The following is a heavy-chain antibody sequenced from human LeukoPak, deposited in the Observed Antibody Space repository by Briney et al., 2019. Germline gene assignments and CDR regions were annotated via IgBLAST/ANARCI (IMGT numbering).Heavy chain of an antibody. V-gene: IGHV3-7*01. Sequence: GGSLRLSCAASGFTFSSYWMSWVRQAPGKGLEWVANIKQDGSEKYYVDSVKGRFTISRDNAKNSLYLQMNSLRAEDTAVYYCARVYSRRDGYNYGYWGQGTLVTVSS. J-gene: IGHJ4*02. CDR1: GFTFSSYW. CDR2: IKQDGSEK. D-gene: IGHD5-24*01. CDR3: ARVYSRRDGYNYGY.